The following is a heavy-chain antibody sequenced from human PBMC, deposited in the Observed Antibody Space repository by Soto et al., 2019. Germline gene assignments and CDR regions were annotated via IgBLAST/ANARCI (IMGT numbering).Heavy chain of an antibody. J-gene: IGHJ4*02. CDR3: VRESLWFGELLSYFDY. V-gene: IGHV1-3*01. CDR2: INPGNGNT. D-gene: IGHD3-10*01. CDR1: GYTFTSYA. Sequence: ASVKVSCKASGYTFTSYAMHWVRQAPGQRLEWMGWINPGNGNTKYSQRFQGRVTITRDTSASTAYMELSSLSSEDTAVYYCVRESLWFGELLSYFDYWGQGALVTVSS.